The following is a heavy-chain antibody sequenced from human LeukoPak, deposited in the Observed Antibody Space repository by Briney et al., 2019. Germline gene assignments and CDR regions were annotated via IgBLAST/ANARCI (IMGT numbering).Heavy chain of an antibody. CDR2: IIPIFGTA. V-gene: IGHV1-69*13. J-gene: IGHJ6*02. CDR1: GGTFSSYA. D-gene: IGHD2-15*01. Sequence: SVTVSCKASGGTFSSYAISWVRQAPGQGLEWMGGIIPIFGTANYAQKFQGRVTITADESTSTAYMELSSLRSEDTAVYYCARDRRSGGSCYVGYYYYGMDVWGQGTTVTVSS. CDR3: ARDRRSGGSCYVGYYYYGMDV.